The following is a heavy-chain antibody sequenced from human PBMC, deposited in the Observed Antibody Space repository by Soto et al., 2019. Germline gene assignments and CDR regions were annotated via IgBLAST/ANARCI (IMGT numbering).Heavy chain of an antibody. V-gene: IGHV4-4*07. CDR2: IYTSGST. CDR1: GGSISSYY. CDR3: ARGYGSGSYYNVFYYYYGMDV. J-gene: IGHJ6*02. D-gene: IGHD3-10*01. Sequence: SETLSLTCTVSGGSISSYYWSWIQQPAGKXLEWIGRIYTSGSTNYNPSLKSRVTMSVDTSKNQFSLKLSSVTAADTAVYYCARGYGSGSYYNVFYYYYGMDVWGQGTTVTVSS.